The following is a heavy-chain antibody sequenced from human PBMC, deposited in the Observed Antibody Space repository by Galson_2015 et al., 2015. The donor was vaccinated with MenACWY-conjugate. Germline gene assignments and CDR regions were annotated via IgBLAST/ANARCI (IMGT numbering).Heavy chain of an antibody. CDR1: GFTFSSYW. CDR2: IEQDGSEK. D-gene: IGHD3-22*01. J-gene: IGHJ6*02. CDR3: AREGPVVITGVRYYYYGMDV. V-gene: IGHV3-7*03. Sequence: SLRLSCAASGFTFSSYWMSWVRQAPGKGLEWVANIEQDGSEKYYVDSVKGRFTISRDNAKNSLYLQMNSLRAEDTAVYYCAREGPVVITGVRYYYYGMDVWGQGTTVTVSS.